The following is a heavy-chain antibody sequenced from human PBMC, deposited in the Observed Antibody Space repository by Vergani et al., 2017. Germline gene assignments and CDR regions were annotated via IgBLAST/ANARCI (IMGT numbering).Heavy chain of an antibody. CDR2: IKEDGSEK. Sequence: EVQLVESGGGLVQPGGSLRLSCAASGFTFSNYWMSWVRQAPGKGLEWVANIKEDGSEKYYVDSVKGRFTISRDNAKNLLYLQLNSLRAEDTAVYYCARSQPSGWYFDYWGQGTLVTVSS. CDR1: GFTFSNYW. J-gene: IGHJ4*02. V-gene: IGHV3-7*03. D-gene: IGHD6-19*01. CDR3: ARSQPSGWYFDY.